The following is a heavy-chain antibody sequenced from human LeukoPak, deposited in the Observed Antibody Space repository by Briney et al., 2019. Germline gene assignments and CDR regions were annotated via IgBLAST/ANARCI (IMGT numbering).Heavy chain of an antibody. D-gene: IGHD3-3*01. V-gene: IGHV4-39*01. Sequence: SETLSLTCTVSGGSISSSSYYWGWIRQPPGKGLEWIGSIYYSGSTYYNPSLKSRVTISVDTSKNQFSLKLSSVTAVDTAVYYCARNPYDFWSGYSNDFDYWGQGTLVTVSS. CDR3: ARNPYDFWSGYSNDFDY. CDR1: GGSISSSSYY. CDR2: IYYSGST. J-gene: IGHJ4*02.